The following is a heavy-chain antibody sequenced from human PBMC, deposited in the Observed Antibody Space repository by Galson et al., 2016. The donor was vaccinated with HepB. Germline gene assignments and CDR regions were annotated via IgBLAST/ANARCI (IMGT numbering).Heavy chain of an antibody. J-gene: IGHJ4*02. D-gene: IGHD1-26*01. CDR1: GFTFGSYA. Sequence: SLRLSCAASGFTFGSYATTWIRQAPGKGLEWVSSISSSGGTTYYTDSVKGRFTISRDGSESTLYVHMNRLRVEDTAVYYCAKGAAGGTYSALDYWGRGVLVTVSP. CDR3: AKGAAGGTYSALDY. CDR2: ISSSGGTT. V-gene: IGHV3-23*01.